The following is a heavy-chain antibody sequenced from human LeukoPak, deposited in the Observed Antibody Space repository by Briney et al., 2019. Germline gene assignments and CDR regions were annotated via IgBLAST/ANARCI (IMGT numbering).Heavy chain of an antibody. V-gene: IGHV1-69*04. J-gene: IGHJ5*02. Sequence: ASVKVSCKAPGGTFSSYTISWVRQAPGQGLEWMGRIIPILGIANYAQKFQGRVTITADKSTSTAYMELSSLRSEDTAVYYCARDLFDTDANWFDPWGQGTLVTVSS. CDR2: IIPILGIA. CDR1: GGTFSSYT. CDR3: ARDLFDTDANWFDP. D-gene: IGHD3-9*01.